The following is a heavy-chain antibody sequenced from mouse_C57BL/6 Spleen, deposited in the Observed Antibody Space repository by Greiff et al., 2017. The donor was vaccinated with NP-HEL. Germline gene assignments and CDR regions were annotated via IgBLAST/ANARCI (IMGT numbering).Heavy chain of an antibody. CDR1: GFSLTSYG. CDR3: ANYHRGYFDV. D-gene: IGHD2-14*01. Sequence: VQLKESGPGLVQPSQSLSITCTVSGFSLTSYGVHWVRQPPGKGLEWLGVIWSGGSTDYNAAFISRLSISKDNSKSQVFFKMNSLQAEDTAIYYCANYHRGYFDVWGTGAAVTVSS. CDR2: IWSGGST. J-gene: IGHJ1*03. V-gene: IGHV2-4*01.